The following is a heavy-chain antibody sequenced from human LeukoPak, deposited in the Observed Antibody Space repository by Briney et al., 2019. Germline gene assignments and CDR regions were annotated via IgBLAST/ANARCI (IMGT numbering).Heavy chain of an antibody. Sequence: PGGSLRLSCAASGFTFSSYAMSWVRQAPGKGLEWVSAISGSGGSTYYADSVKGRFTISRDNSKNTLYLQMNSLRAEDTAVYYCAKPRDHPYYYYYMDVWGKGTTVTVSS. V-gene: IGHV3-23*01. CDR2: ISGSGGST. CDR1: GFTFSSYA. J-gene: IGHJ6*03. CDR3: AKPRDHPYYYYYMDV.